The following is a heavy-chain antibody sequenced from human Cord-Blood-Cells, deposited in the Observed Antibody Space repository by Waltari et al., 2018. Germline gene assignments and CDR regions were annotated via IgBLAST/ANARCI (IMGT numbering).Heavy chain of an antibody. D-gene: IGHD3-3*01. CDR2: IYTSGST. CDR3: ARVRTIFGVVTSIDAFDI. CDR1: GGSISRYY. J-gene: IGHJ3*02. V-gene: IGHV4-4*07. Sequence: QVQLQESGPGLVKPSETLSLTCTVSGGSISRYYWSWIRQPAGHGLEWIGRIYTSGSTNYNPSLKSRVTMSVDTSKNQFSLKLSSVTAADTAVYYCARVRTIFGVVTSIDAFDIWGQGTMVTVSS.